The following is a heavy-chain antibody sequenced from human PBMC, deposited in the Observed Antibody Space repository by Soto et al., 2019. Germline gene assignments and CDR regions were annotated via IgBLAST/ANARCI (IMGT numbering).Heavy chain of an antibody. CDR2: ISGSGGST. CDR1: GFTLSSYA. D-gene: IGHD6-19*01. CDR3: AKTGYEEQWLSRYYFDY. Sequence: GGSLRLSCAASGFTLSSYAMSWVRQAPGKGLEWVSAISGSGGSTYYADSVKGRFTISRDNSKNTLYLQMNSLRAEDTAVYYCAKTGYEEQWLSRYYFDYWGQGTLVTVSS. J-gene: IGHJ4*02. V-gene: IGHV3-23*01.